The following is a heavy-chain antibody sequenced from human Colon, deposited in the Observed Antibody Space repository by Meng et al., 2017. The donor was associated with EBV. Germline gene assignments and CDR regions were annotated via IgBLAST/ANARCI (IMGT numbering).Heavy chain of an antibody. D-gene: IGHD5-24*01. V-gene: IGHV4-31*03. CDR2: IYYSGST. CDR1: GGSISSGGYY. J-gene: IGHJ4*02. CDR3: ARGPSRWLQFSFDY. Sequence: HVRAQVSRPRLVKPSHTPALTRTVYGGSISSGGYYWSWIRQHPGKGLEWIGYIYYSGSTYYNPSLKSRVTISIDTSKNQFSLKLSSVTAADTAVYYCARGPSRWLQFSFDYWGQGTLVTVSS.